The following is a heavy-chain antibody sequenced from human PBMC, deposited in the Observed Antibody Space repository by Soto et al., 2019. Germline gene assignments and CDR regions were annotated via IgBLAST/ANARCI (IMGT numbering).Heavy chain of an antibody. CDR2: IFANDEK. Sequence: GPTLVNPTETLTLTCTVSGFSLSNGRMGVSWIRQPPGKALEWLAHIFANDEKSYSTSLKSRLTISKDTSKRQVVLTMNSMEPVETAKYSCVIVVVIIIPYLNYGGREPLVTVP. CDR3: VIVVVIIIPYLNY. V-gene: IGHV2-26*01. J-gene: IGHJ4*02. CDR1: GFSLSNGRMG. D-gene: IGHD2-21*01.